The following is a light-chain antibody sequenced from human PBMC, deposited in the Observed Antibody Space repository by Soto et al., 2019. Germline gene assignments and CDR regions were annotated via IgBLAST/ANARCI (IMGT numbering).Light chain of an antibody. J-gene: IGLJ1*01. CDR2: NVT. CDR1: GNAVSYQL. CDR3: CSFVGVTNDV. Sequence: QSALTQPASVSGSPGQSITISCSGNAVSYQLVSWYQQQPGKAPKLILYNVTRRPSGVSNRFSGFKSGTTASLKITGLQAEDEAAYYCCSFVGVTNDVFGNGTKLTVL. V-gene: IGLV2-23*02.